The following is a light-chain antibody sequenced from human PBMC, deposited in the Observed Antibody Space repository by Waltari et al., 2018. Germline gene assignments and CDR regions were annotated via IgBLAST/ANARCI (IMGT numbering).Light chain of an antibody. CDR3: NSRDRRHNSML. CDR2: GNN. CDR1: TLRTYS. Sequence: SSELTQDPAVSVALGQTVRITCQGDTLRTYSAGRYQQKQGQAPTLVNYGNNNRPSGIPDRFSGSRSGNTASLIITGAQAEDEAAYYCNSRDRRHNSMLFGGGTKLTVL. V-gene: IGLV3-19*01. J-gene: IGLJ2*01.